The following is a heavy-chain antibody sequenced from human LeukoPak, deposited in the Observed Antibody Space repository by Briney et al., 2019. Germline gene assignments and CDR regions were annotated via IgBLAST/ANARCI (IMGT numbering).Heavy chain of an antibody. CDR3: AVGRGYDIFDY. CDR1: GFTFSSYW. CDR2: FNSDGTTT. V-gene: IGHV3-74*01. J-gene: IGHJ4*02. D-gene: IGHD3-9*01. Sequence: GGSLRLSCAASGFTFSSYWMHWVRQDPGKGLLWVSHFNSDGTTTNYADSVRGRFTITRDNAEDTLYLQMNSLRVEDTAVYYCAVGRGYDIFDYWGQGTLVTVSS.